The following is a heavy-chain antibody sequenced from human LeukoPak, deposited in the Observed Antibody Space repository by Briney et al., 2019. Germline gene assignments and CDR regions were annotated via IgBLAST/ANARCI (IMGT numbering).Heavy chain of an antibody. Sequence: PGGSLRLSCAASGFTFSSYAMHWVRQAPGKGLEWVAVISYDGSNKYYADSVKGRFTISRDNSKNTMYLQMNSLRAEHTAVYYCARYSEWEHRTGFDYWGQGTLVTVSS. D-gene: IGHD1-26*01. CDR2: ISYDGSNK. CDR1: GFTFSSYA. CDR3: ARYSEWEHRTGFDY. V-gene: IGHV3-30*04. J-gene: IGHJ4*02.